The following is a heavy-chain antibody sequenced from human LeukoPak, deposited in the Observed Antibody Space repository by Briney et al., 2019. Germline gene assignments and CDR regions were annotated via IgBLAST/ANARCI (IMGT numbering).Heavy chain of an antibody. CDR3: AKFRYYDYVWGSYRRYYFDY. Sequence: GGSLRLSCAASGFTFSSYAMSWVRQAPGKGLEWVSAISGSGGSTYYADSVKGRFTISRDNSKNTLYLQMNSLRAEDTAVYYCAKFRYYDYVWGSYRRYYFDYWGQGTLVTVSS. V-gene: IGHV3-23*01. D-gene: IGHD3-16*02. J-gene: IGHJ4*02. CDR2: ISGSGGST. CDR1: GFTFSSYA.